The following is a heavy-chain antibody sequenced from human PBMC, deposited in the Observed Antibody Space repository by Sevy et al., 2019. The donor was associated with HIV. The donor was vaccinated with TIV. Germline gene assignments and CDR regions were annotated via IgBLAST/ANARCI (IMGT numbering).Heavy chain of an antibody. D-gene: IGHD3-22*01. J-gene: IGHJ4*02. Sequence: SDTLSLTCTVSGGSISSGGYYWSWIRQHPGKGLEWIGYIYYSGSTYYNPSLKSRVTISVDTSKNQFSLKLSSVTAADTAVYYCARWGYYDSSGYYVFDYWGQGTLVTVSS. CDR1: GGSISSGGYY. V-gene: IGHV4-31*03. CDR2: IYYSGST. CDR3: ARWGYYDSSGYYVFDY.